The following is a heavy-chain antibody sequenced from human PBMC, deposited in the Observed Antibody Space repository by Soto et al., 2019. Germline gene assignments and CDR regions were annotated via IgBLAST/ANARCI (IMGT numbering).Heavy chain of an antibody. CDR1: GFTFSSYE. CDR3: ARDHKGGYYYYGMDV. Sequence: LRLSCAASGFTFSSYEMNWVRQAPGKGLEWVSYISSSGSTIYFADSVKGRFTISRDNAKNSLYLQMNSLRAEDTAVYYCARDHKGGYYYYGMDVWGQGTTVTVSS. CDR2: ISSSGSTI. V-gene: IGHV3-48*03. J-gene: IGHJ6*02.